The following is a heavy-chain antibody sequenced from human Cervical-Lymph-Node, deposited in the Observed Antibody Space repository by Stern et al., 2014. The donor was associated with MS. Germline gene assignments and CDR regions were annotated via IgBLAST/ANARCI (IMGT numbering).Heavy chain of an antibody. CDR3: ASAYSSSHYYFDY. V-gene: IGHV3-33*01. D-gene: IGHD6-13*01. J-gene: IGHJ4*02. CDR1: GFSFSRYA. Sequence: VQLVESGGGVVQPGRSLRLSCAASGFSFSRYAMHWVRQAPGKGLEWVALIWYAGSNPSVAYSVTGRFTSSIDNFKNTLYLQMNSLRAEDTAVYYCASAYSSSHYYFDYWGQGTLVTFSS. CDR2: IWYAGSNP.